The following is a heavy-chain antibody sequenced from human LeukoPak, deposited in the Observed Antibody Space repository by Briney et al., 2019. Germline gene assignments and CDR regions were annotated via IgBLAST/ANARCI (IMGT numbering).Heavy chain of an antibody. CDR2: TYYRSKWYN. V-gene: IGHV6-1*01. J-gene: IGHJ5*02. CDR1: GDTVSSNSAA. CDR3: AKLVTLTGTLRGVWFDP. Sequence: SQTLSLTCAISGDTVSSNSAAWNWIRQSTSRGLEWLGRTYYRSKWYNDYAVSVKSRITINPDTSKNQFSLQLNSVTPEDTAVYYCAKLVTLTGTLRGVWFDPWGQGTLVTVSS. D-gene: IGHD1-7*01.